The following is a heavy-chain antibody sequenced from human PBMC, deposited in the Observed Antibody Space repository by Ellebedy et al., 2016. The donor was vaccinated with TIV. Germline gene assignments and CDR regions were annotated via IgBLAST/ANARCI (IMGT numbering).Heavy chain of an antibody. V-gene: IGHV3-11*06. CDR1: GFDFSNYY. J-gene: IGHJ6*02. CDR2: ISSSTSY. CDR3: AREYCSPESCNYYYVVDV. D-gene: IGHD3-10*02. Sequence: GGSLRLSCVASGFDFSNYYMVWIRQAPGKGLEWVAFISSSTSYISYADSVKGRFTISRDNAKSEMHLQMNSLRAEDTATYYCAREYCSPESCNYYYVVDVWGQGTTVTVSS.